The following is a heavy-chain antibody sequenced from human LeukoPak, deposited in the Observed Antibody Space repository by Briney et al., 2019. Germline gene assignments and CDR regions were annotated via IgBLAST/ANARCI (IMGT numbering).Heavy chain of an antibody. Sequence: GXXXXXXCAXSXXTFSSYAMXWVRQAPGKGLEWVAVISYDGSNKYYADSVKGRFTISRDNSKNTLYLQMNSLRAEDTAVYYCARSPEVHFDYRGQGTLVTVSS. CDR2: ISYDGSNK. CDR3: ARSPEVHFDY. V-gene: IGHV3-30*01. D-gene: IGHD1-1*01. CDR1: XXTFSSYA. J-gene: IGHJ4*02.